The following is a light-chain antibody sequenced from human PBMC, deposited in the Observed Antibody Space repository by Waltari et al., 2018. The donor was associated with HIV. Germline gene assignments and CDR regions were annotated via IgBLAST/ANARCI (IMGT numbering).Light chain of an antibody. CDR2: DNN. CDR1: SPTIGNNY. V-gene: IGLV1-51*01. CDR3: GTWDTSLSAGV. J-gene: IGLJ3*02. Sequence: QAVFTQPPSVSAAPGQKVTISCSGSSPTIGNNYVSWYQQFPGKAPKVLIYDNNKRPPGVPDRFSGSRSGTSATLGVAGLQTGDEADYYCGTWDTSLSAGVFGGGTKLTVL.